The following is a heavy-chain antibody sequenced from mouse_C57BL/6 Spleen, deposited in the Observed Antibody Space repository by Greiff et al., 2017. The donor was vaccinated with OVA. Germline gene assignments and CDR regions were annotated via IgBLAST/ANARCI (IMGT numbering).Heavy chain of an antibody. CDR3: ARGEDSSGSYYAMDY. J-gene: IGHJ4*01. CDR1: GYTFTSYW. CDR2: IDPSDSYT. V-gene: IGHV1-50*01. Sequence: QVQLQQPGAELVKPGASVKLSCKASGYTFTSYWMQWVKQRPGQGLEWIGEIDPSDSYTNYNQKFKGKATLTVDTSSSTAYMQLSSLTSEDSAVYYCARGEDSSGSYYAMDYWGQGTSVTVSS. D-gene: IGHD3-2*02.